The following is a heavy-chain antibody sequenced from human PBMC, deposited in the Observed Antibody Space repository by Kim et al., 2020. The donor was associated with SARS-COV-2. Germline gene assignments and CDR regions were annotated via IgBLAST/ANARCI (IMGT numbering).Heavy chain of an antibody. V-gene: IGHV1-2*02. D-gene: IGHD6-13*01. J-gene: IGHJ4*02. Sequence: QKFQGRVTMTRDTSISTAYMELSRLRSDDTAVYYCARENSSSWYRYYFDYWGQGTLVTVSS. CDR3: ARENSSSWYRYYFDY.